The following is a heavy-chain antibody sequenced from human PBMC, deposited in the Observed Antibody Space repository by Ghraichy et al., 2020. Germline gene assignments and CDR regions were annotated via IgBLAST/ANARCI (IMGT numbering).Heavy chain of an antibody. D-gene: IGHD3-10*01. J-gene: IGHJ4*02. CDR3: AKDRAFRGPPPVN. Sequence: GGSLRLSCAASGFTFSSYGMHWVRQAPGKGLEWVAVISDDGSNKYYADSVKGRFTISRDNSKNTLYLQMNSLRAEDTAVYYCAKDRAFRGPPPVNWGQGTLVTVSS. CDR1: GFTFSSYG. CDR2: ISDDGSNK. V-gene: IGHV3-30*18.